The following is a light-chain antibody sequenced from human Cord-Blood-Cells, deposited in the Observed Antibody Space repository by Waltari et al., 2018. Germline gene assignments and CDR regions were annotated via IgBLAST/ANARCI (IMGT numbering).Light chain of an antibody. CDR3: QQSYSTPWT. Sequence: DIQMTQSPSSLSASVGDRVTITGRASQGISSYLNWYQQKPGKAPKLLIYAASSLQSGVPSRFSGSGSGTDFTLTISSLQPEDFATYYCQQSYSTPWTFGQGTKVEIK. J-gene: IGKJ1*01. V-gene: IGKV1-39*01. CDR1: QGISSY. CDR2: AAS.